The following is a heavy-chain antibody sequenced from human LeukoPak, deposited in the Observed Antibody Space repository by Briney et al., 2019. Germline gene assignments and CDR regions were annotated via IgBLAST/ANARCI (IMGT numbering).Heavy chain of an antibody. CDR2: INHSGRT. CDR1: GGTFSGYY. V-gene: IGHV4-34*01. J-gene: IGHJ4*02. CDR3: ARGRDY. Sequence: PSETLSLTCAVYGGTFSGYYWSWIRQPPGKGLEWIGEINHSGRTNYSPALKSRVTISVDTSKNQFSLRLSSVTAADTAVYYWARGRDYWGEGTLVTVSS.